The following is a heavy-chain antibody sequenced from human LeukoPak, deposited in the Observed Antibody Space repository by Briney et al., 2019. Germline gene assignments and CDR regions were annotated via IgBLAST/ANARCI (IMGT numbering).Heavy chain of an antibody. D-gene: IGHD6-6*01. CDR3: ARELGVSRAFDI. V-gene: IGHV3-20*04. CDR1: GFTFDAFG. Sequence: GGSLRLSCAASGFTFDAFGMTWVRQAPGKGLEWVSAIRGDAGSTGYADSVKGRFTISRDNGKNSLYLQMNSLTAEDTAVYYCARELGVSRAFDIWGQGTMVTVSS. CDR2: IRGDAGST. J-gene: IGHJ3*02.